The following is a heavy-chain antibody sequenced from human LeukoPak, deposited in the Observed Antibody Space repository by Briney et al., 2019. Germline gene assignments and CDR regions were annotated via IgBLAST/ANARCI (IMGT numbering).Heavy chain of an antibody. CDR1: GFTFSSYW. CDR3: AKCVPYSYSCYFDY. Sequence: GGSLRLSCAASGFTFSSYWMHWVRQAPGKGLVWVSRINTDGSSTSYADSVKGRFTISRDNAKNTLYLQINSLRAEDTAVYYCAKCVPYSYSCYFDYWGQGTLVTVSS. CDR2: INTDGSST. V-gene: IGHV3-74*01. D-gene: IGHD6-6*01. J-gene: IGHJ4*02.